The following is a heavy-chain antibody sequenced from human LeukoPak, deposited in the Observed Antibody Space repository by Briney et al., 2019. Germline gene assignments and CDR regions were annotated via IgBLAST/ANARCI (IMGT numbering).Heavy chain of an antibody. V-gene: IGHV1-69*04. D-gene: IGHD5-12*01. Sequence: GSSVKVSSKASGGTFSSCAISWVRQAPGQGLEWMRRIIPILGIANYAQKFQGRVTITADKSTSTAYMELSSLRSEDTAVYYCARQVIVATKKLDYWGQGTLVTVSS. J-gene: IGHJ4*02. CDR3: ARQVIVATKKLDY. CDR1: GGTFSSCA. CDR2: IIPILGIA.